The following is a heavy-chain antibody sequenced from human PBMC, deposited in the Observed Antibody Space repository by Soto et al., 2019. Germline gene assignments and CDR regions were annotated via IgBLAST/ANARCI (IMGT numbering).Heavy chain of an antibody. J-gene: IGHJ4*02. V-gene: IGHV4-59*01. Sequence: SETLSVTCTVSGGSISSYYWSWIRQPPGKGLEWIGYIYYSGSTNYNPSLKSRVTMSVDTSKNQFSLKLSSVTAADTALYYCVGSYDSSGYYYVLDYWGQGTLVTVSS. D-gene: IGHD3-22*01. CDR2: IYYSGST. CDR3: VGSYDSSGYYYVLDY. CDR1: GGSISSYY.